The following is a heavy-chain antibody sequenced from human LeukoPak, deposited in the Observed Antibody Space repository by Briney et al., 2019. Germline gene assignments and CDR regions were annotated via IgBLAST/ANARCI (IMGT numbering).Heavy chain of an antibody. CDR2: INWSGGRT. D-gene: IGHD6-19*01. CDR1: GFTFDDYG. CDR3: AKREDSSDWYAGDY. Sequence: PGGSLRLSCAASGFTFDDYGMSWVRQAPGKGLEWVSGINWSGGRTGYADSVKGRLAISRDNAKNSLYLQMNSLRAEDTALYYCAKREDSSDWYAGDYWGQGTLVTVSS. J-gene: IGHJ4*02. V-gene: IGHV3-20*04.